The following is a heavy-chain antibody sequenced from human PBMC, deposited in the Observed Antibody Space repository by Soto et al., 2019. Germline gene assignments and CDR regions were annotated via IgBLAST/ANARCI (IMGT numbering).Heavy chain of an antibody. Sequence: QVQLVESGGGVVQPGRSLRLSCAASGFIFSNYAMHWVRQAPGKGLEWVAVISYDGSNKYDADSVKGRFTISRHNSKYTLNLQMNSLRAEDTAVYYCARGAGYYYDSSGFYRRALDIWGQGTMVTVSS. J-gene: IGHJ3*02. V-gene: IGHV3-30-3*01. CDR2: ISYDGSNK. D-gene: IGHD3-22*01. CDR1: GFIFSNYA. CDR3: ARGAGYYYDSSGFYRRALDI.